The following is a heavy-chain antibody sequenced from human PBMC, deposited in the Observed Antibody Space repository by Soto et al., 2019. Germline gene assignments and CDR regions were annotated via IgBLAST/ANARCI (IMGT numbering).Heavy chain of an antibody. V-gene: IGHV3-23*01. Sequence: PGGSLRLSCAASGFTFSSYAMSWVRQAPGKGLECVSAISGSGGSTYYADSVKGRFTISRDNSKNTLYLQMNSLRAEDTAVYYCAKDWPSIDPYYYDSSGFDAFDIWGQGTMVTVSS. J-gene: IGHJ3*02. CDR3: AKDWPSIDPYYYDSSGFDAFDI. D-gene: IGHD3-22*01. CDR2: ISGSGGST. CDR1: GFTFSSYA.